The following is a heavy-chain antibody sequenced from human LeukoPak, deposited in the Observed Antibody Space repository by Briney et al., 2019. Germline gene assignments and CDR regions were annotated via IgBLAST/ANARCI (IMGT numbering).Heavy chain of an antibody. CDR3: ARPSLGAWDL. V-gene: IGHV4-59*01. CDR1: GGSISSYY. J-gene: IGHJ4*02. CDR2: IYYSGST. Sequence: KPSETLSLTCTVSGGSISSYYWSWIRQPPGKGLEWIGYIYYSGSTNYNPSLKSRVTISVDTSKNRFSLKLSSVTAADTAVYYCARPSLGAWDLWGQGTLVTVSS. D-gene: IGHD1-26*01.